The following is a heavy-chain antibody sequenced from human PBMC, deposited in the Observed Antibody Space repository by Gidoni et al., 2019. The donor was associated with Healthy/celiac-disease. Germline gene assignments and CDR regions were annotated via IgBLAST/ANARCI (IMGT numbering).Heavy chain of an antibody. J-gene: IGHJ6*02. V-gene: IGHV3-30*18. CDR2: ISYDGSNK. CDR1: GFTFSRYG. CDR3: AKAAMVVNYYYGMDV. Sequence: QVQLVESGGGVVQPGGSLRLSCAASGFTFSRYGMHWVRQAPGKGLEWVAVISYDGSNKYYADSVKGRFTISRDNSKNTLNLQMNSLRAEDTAVYYCAKAAMVVNYYYGMDVWGQGTTVTVSS. D-gene: IGHD5-18*01.